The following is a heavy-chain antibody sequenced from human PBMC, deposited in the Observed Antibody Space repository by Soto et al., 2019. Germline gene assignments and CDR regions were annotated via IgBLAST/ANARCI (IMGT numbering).Heavy chain of an antibody. CDR3: AGGRYGDY. V-gene: IGHV1-18*01. CDR2: ISAHSGNT. J-gene: IGHJ4*02. CDR1: GYAFTTYG. Sequence: QVPLVQSGAEVKKPGASVKVSCKGSGYAFTTYGITWVRQAPGQGLEWLGWISAHSGNTNYAQKLQGRVTVTRDTSTSTDYMELRSLRSDDRAVYHCAGGRYGDYWGQGALVTVSS. D-gene: IGHD1-1*01.